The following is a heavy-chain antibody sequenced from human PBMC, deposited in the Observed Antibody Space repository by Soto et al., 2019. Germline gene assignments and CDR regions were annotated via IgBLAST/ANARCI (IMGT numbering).Heavy chain of an antibody. J-gene: IGHJ4*02. CDR1: GFTFSDYY. V-gene: IGHV3-11*01. Sequence: GGSLRLSCAASGFTFSDYYMSWIRQAPGKGLEWVSYISSSGDIIYYADSVKGRFTISRDNAKNSLYLQMNSLRAEDTAVYYCARDLGYYDSSGYFDYWGQGTLVTVSS. CDR3: ARDLGYYDSSGYFDY. D-gene: IGHD3-22*01. CDR2: ISSSGDII.